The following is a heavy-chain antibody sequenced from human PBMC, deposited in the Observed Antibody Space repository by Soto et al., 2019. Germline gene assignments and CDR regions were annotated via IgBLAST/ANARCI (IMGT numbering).Heavy chain of an antibody. Sequence: SVKVSCKASGGTFSSYAISWVRQAPGQGLEWMGGIIPIFGTANYAQKFQGRVTITADESTSTAYMELTSLTSDDTALYYCARPPNPWEPYAFHIWGHGTLVTVSS. CDR1: GGTFSSYA. J-gene: IGHJ3*02. CDR2: IIPIFGTA. V-gene: IGHV1-69*13. D-gene: IGHD1-26*01. CDR3: ARPPNPWEPYAFHI.